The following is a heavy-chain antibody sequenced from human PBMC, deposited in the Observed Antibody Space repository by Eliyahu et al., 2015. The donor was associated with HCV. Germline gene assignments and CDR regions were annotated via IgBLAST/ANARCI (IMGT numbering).Heavy chain of an antibody. J-gene: IGHJ4*02. CDR2: IISKADGGAI. CDR3: TTGDFVFSANDH. Sequence: EVQLVESGGGLVKPGGSLRLSCVASGFFFXNAWLSWVRQAPGKGREYVGRIISKADGGAIEYAAPVKGRFTISRDDSKNMVYLQMNSLKTEDTALYYCTTGDFVFSANDHWGQGTLVTVSS. D-gene: IGHD3-16*01. CDR1: GFFFXNAW. V-gene: IGHV3-15*01.